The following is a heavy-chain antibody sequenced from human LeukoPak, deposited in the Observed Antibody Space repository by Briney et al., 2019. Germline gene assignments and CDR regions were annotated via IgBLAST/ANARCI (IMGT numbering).Heavy chain of an antibody. Sequence: GGSLRLSCAASGFTFSSYAMHWVRQAPGKGLEWVAVISYDGSNKYYADSVKGRFTISRDNSKNTLYLQMNSLRAEDTAVYYCARDWRDFDYWGQGTLVTVSS. CDR1: GFTFSSYA. V-gene: IGHV3-30-3*01. J-gene: IGHJ4*02. CDR3: ARDWRDFDY. CDR2: ISYDGSNK.